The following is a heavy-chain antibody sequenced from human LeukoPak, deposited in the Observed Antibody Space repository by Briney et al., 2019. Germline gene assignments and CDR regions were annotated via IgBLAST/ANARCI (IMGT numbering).Heavy chain of an antibody. V-gene: IGHV2-5*02. CDR3: ALARNYDSSGLYPTS. D-gene: IGHD3-22*01. Sequence: SGPTPANPTQTLTLTCTFSGVSLTASGVGVGWIRQPPGKALEWLALISWDDDKRYRPSLKNRLTIIRDTSKNQVVLTMTNMDPVDTATYYCALARNYDSSGLYPTSWSQGTLVTVSS. CDR1: GVSLTASGVG. J-gene: IGHJ4*02. CDR2: ISWDDDK.